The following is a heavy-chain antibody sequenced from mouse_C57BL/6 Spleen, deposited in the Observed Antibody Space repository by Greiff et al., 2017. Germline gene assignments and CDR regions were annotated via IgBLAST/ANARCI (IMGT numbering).Heavy chain of an antibody. CDR3: ARTITTVPPDY. CDR1: GYTFTDYN. V-gene: IGHV1-22*01. D-gene: IGHD1-1*01. J-gene: IGHJ2*01. CDR2: INPNNGGT. Sequence: EVKLMESGPELVKPGASVKMSCKASGYTFTDYNMHWVKQSHGKSLEWIGYINPNNGGTSYNQKFKGKATLTVNKSSSTAYMELRSLTSEDSAVYYCARTITTVPPDYWGQGTTLTVSS.